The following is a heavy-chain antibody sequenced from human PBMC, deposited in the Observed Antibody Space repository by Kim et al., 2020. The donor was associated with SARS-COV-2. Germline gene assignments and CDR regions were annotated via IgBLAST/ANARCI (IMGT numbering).Heavy chain of an antibody. V-gene: IGHV3-33*06. J-gene: IGHJ4*02. Sequence: KDYGEFVKGRLTISRDNFKNMLNLRVKSLRSEDTAVYYCAKDQGGVTSLDYWGQGTLVTVYS. CDR2: K. D-gene: IGHD3-16*01. CDR3: AKDQGGVTSLDY.